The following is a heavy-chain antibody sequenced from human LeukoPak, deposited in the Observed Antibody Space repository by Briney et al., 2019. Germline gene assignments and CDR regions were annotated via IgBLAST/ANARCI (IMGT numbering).Heavy chain of an antibody. CDR2: ISGSGGST. D-gene: IGHD2-15*01. V-gene: IGHV3-23*01. CDR3: ARAEGYCSGGSCYAFDY. Sequence: GGSLRLSCAASGFTFSSYAMSWVRQAPGKGLEWVSAISGSGGSTYYADSVKGRFTISRDNSKNTLYLQMNSLRAEDTAVYYCARAEGYCSGGSCYAFDYWGQGTLVTASS. J-gene: IGHJ4*02. CDR1: GFTFSSYA.